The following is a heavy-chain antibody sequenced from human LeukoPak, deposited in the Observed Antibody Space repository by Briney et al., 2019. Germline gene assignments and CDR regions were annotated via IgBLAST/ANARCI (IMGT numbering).Heavy chain of an antibody. CDR1: GYTFTSYD. CDR2: MNPNRGDT. J-gene: IGHJ1*01. CDR3: ARGAPVVVPSDYGPGYFRL. D-gene: IGHD2-21*01. Sequence: ASVKVSCKASGYTFTSYDIHWVRQATGQGLEWMGRMNPNRGDTDYAQKFQDRVTMTTDTSTSTVYMELSSLRSEDTAVYYCARGAPVVVPSDYGPGYFRLWGQGTLVTVSS. V-gene: IGHV1-8*01.